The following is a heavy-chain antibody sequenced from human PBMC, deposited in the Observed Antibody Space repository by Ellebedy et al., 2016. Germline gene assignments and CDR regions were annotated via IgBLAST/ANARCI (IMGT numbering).Heavy chain of an antibody. CDR2: IYHSGST. Sequence: SETLSLTXAVSAGTNTPSNCCSLFRPPPGKWLERIVGIYHSGSTNYNPSLKSRVTISVDKSKNQFSLKLSSVTAADTAVYYCATKAGGGILTGYRAWFDPWGQGTLVTVSS. J-gene: IGHJ5*02. V-gene: IGHV4-4*02. CDR3: ATKAGGGILTGYRAWFDP. D-gene: IGHD3-9*01. CDR1: AGTNTPSNC.